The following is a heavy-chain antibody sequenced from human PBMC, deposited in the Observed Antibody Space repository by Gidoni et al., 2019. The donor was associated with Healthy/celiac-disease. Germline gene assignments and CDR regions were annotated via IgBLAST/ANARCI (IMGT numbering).Heavy chain of an antibody. CDR2: ISGSGGST. V-gene: IGHV3-23*01. CDR1: GFTFSSYA. CDR3: ANPEGGGLPRRVAIDI. Sequence: EVQLLESGGGLVQPGGSLRLSCAASGFTFSSYAMSWVRQAPGKGLEWVSAISGSGGSTYYADSVKGRFTISRDNSKNTLYLQMNSLRAEDTAVYYCANPEGGGLPRRVAIDIWGQGTMVTVSS. D-gene: IGHD2-15*01. J-gene: IGHJ3*02.